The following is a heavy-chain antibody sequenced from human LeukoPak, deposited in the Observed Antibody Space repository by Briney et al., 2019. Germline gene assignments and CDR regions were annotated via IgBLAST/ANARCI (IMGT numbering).Heavy chain of an antibody. CDR1: GYTFTSYG. D-gene: IGHD6-13*01. V-gene: IGHV1-2*02. Sequence: GASVKVPCKASGYTFTSYGISWVRQAPGQGLEWMGWINPNSGGTNYAQKFQGRVTMTRDTSISTAYMELSRLRSDDTAVYYCARGSQPSTIAAALGYFDLWGRGTLVTVSS. J-gene: IGHJ2*01. CDR2: INPNSGGT. CDR3: ARGSQPSTIAAALGYFDL.